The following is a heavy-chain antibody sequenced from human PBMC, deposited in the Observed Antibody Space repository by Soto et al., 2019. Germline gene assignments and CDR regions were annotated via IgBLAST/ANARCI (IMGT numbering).Heavy chain of an antibody. CDR3: GRSAVGATGNILYNAMDV. Sequence: QVQLVQSGAEVKKPGASVMVSCRASGFTFNRYALHWVRQARGERPEWMGWINAATGNTKHSERVQGRVIFTRDTSASTGYMELSSLRSEDTAVYYCGRSAVGATGNILYNAMDVWGQGTTVTVSS. J-gene: IGHJ6*02. CDR2: INAATGNT. CDR1: GFTFNRYA. D-gene: IGHD1-26*01. V-gene: IGHV1-3*01.